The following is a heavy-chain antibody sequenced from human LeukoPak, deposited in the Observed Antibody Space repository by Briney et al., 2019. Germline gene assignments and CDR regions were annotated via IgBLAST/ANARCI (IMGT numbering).Heavy chain of an antibody. Sequence: GGSLRLSCIASGFILSNYPAMHWVRQAPGKGLEWVAAVSADGNSKFYADSVKGRFTISRDNAKNSLYLQMNSLRADDTALYYCAKDIDYGSGTYFKSFDYWGQGTRVTVSS. CDR1: GFILSNYPA. D-gene: IGHD3-10*01. CDR3: AKDIDYGSGTYFKSFDY. CDR2: VSADGNSK. V-gene: IGHV3-30-3*01. J-gene: IGHJ4*02.